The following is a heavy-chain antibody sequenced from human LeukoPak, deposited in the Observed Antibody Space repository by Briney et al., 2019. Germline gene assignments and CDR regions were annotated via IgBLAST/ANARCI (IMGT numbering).Heavy chain of an antibody. Sequence: SGTLSLTCAVSGGSISSSNWWSWVRQPPGKGPEWIGEIYHSGSTNYNPSLKGRVTISVDKSKNQFSLKLTSVTTADTAVYYCARAGGVKTAALDLDYWGQGTLVTVSS. V-gene: IGHV4-4*02. CDR1: GGSISSSNW. CDR3: ARAGGVKTAALDLDY. CDR2: IYHSGST. J-gene: IGHJ4*02. D-gene: IGHD6-25*01.